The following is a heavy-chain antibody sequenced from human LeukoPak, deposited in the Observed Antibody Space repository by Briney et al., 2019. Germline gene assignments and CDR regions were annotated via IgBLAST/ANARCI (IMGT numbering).Heavy chain of an antibody. CDR2: INVNGYDT. CDR3: ARETQQLMYYFDY. J-gene: IGHJ4*02. D-gene: IGHD6-13*01. V-gene: IGHV3-64D*06. CDR1: GFTFSDYT. Sequence: GGSLRLSCLASGFTFSDYTVHWVRQAPGKGLEYVSGINVNGYDTHYADSVKGRVTISRDNSKNTLYLQMRSLRVEDTAVYYCARETQQLMYYFDYWGRGTLVTVSS.